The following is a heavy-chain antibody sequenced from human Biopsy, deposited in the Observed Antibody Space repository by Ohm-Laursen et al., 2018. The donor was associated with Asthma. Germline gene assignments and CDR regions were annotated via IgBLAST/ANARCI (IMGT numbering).Heavy chain of an antibody. Sequence: SETLSLTCSVYGGSISSFYWSWIRQSPEKGLEWMGYAYWTGSTNYNPPLKSRVTMSVDTSKNRMFLELTSVTAADTAIYYCVRAVRNEQWLAPFDYWGQGKPVTVSS. J-gene: IGHJ4*02. V-gene: IGHV4-59*01. D-gene: IGHD6-19*01. CDR3: VRAVRNEQWLAPFDY. CDR1: GGSISSFY. CDR2: AYWTGST.